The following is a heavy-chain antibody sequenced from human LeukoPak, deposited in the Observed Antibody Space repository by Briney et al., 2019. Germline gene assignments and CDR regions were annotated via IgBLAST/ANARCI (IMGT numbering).Heavy chain of an antibody. D-gene: IGHD6-13*01. CDR3: ARYSSSWSYYYYYFGMDV. V-gene: IGHV1-18*01. CDR2: ISAYSGNT. Sequence: ASVKVSCKASGYTFTSYGISWVRQAPGQGLEWMGWISAYSGNTNYAQKLQGRVTMTTDTSTSTAYMELRSLRSDDTAVYYCARYSSSWSYYYYYFGMDVWGQGTTVTLFS. J-gene: IGHJ6*02. CDR1: GYTFTSYG.